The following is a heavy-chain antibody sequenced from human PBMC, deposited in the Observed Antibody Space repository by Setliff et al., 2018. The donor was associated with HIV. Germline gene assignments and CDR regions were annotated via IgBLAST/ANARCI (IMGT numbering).Heavy chain of an antibody. CDR1: GYSFIGHH. V-gene: IGHV1-2*02. CDR3: ARGFPPLGSGNPSGHYYMDV. CDR2: ISPKSGGT. J-gene: IGHJ6*03. Sequence: ATVKVSCKASGYSFIGHHMHWVRQAPGQGLEWMGWISPKSGGTNYVQKFQGRVTMTRDTSSSTAYMVLSSLRSDDTAVYYCARGFPPLGSGNPSGHYYMDVWGKGTTVTVSS. D-gene: IGHD3-10*01.